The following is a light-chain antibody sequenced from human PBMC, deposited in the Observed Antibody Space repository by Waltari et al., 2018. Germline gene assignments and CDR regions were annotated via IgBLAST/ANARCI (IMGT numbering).Light chain of an antibody. CDR1: RSNTGRNS. V-gene: IGLV1-47*01. CDR3: AAWDDSLSGWV. CDR2: RNN. J-gene: IGLJ3*02. Sequence: QSVLTQPPSASGTPGQMVTISCSGSRSNTGRNSVSWYQQLPGTAPKRLIYRNNQRPSGVPDRFSGSKSGTSASLAISGLRSEDEADYYCAAWDDSLSGWVFGGGTKLTVL.